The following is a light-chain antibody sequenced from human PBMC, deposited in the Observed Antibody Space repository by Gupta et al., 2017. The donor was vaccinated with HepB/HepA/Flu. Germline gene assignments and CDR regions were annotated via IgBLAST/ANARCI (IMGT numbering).Light chain of an antibody. Sequence: EIVMTQSPATLSVSPGERATLSCRASQSVSSDLAWYKLKPGQAPRLLIYGASTSDTGIPARFSGSGFGKEFTLTISSRQSEDFAGYYCQQHNNWPPWTFGQGTKVEMK. J-gene: IGKJ1*01. V-gene: IGKV3-15*01. CDR2: GAS. CDR1: QSVSSD. CDR3: QQHNNWPPWT.